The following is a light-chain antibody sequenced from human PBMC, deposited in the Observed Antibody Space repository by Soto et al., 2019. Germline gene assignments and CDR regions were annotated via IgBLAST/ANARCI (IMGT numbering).Light chain of an antibody. CDR3: RSYTSANTRV. V-gene: IGLV2-8*01. Sequence: QSALTQPPSASGSPGQSVTISCTGTKNDIGVYDFVSWYQHHPGKAPRLIIYEVVQRPSGVPDRFSGSKSGNTASLTISGLQPEDEADYYCRSYTSANTRVFGGGTKVTVL. CDR1: KNDIGVYDF. CDR2: EVV. J-gene: IGLJ3*02.